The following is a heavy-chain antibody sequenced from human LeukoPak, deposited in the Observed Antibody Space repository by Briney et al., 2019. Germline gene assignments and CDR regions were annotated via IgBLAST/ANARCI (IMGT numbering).Heavy chain of an antibody. J-gene: IGHJ4*02. D-gene: IGHD3-16*02. CDR2: VKSKTNGGTT. CDR3: TTYTFPIMITFGGVIVREDY. V-gene: IGHV3-15*01. Sequence: GGSLRLSCAASGFTFSKAWMSWVRQHAGGGMEWVGRVKSKTNGGTTDYASPVKGMFAISRDDSKNTLYLQMNSLKTVETAVYYCTTYTFPIMITFGGVIVREDYWGQGTLVTVSS. CDR1: GFTFSKAW.